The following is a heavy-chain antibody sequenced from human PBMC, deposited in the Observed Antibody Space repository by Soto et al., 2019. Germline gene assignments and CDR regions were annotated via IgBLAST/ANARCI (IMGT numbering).Heavy chain of an antibody. CDR2: IRNKANFYAT. CDR3: TRVRLFPTIPKPGMDV. J-gene: IGHJ6*02. D-gene: IGHD2-2*01. CDR1: GFTFSDHY. V-gene: IGHV3-72*01. Sequence: GGSLRLSCAAPGFTFSDHYMDWVRQAPGKDLEWVGRIRNKANFYATEYAASVKGRFSISRDDSKNSLYLQMNRLKIEDTAIYYCTRVRLFPTIPKPGMDVWGQGTTVTVSS.